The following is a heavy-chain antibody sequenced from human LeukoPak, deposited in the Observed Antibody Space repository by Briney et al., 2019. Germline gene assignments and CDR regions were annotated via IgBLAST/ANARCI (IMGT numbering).Heavy chain of an antibody. D-gene: IGHD5-12*01. Sequence: GGSLRLSCAASGFTVSSNYMSWVRQAPGKGLEWVSSISSSSSYIYYADSVKGRFTISRDNAKNSLYLQMNSLRAEDTAVYYCARHGYSGYGGFDYWGQGTLVTVSS. CDR1: GFTVSSNY. CDR2: ISSSSSYI. CDR3: ARHGYSGYGGFDY. J-gene: IGHJ4*02. V-gene: IGHV3-21*01.